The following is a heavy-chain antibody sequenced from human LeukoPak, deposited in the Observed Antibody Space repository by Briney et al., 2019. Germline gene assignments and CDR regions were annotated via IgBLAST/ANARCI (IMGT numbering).Heavy chain of an antibody. CDR2: IYYSGST. V-gene: IGHV4-59*12. CDR3: ARDQGTTGTTEAFDI. J-gene: IGHJ3*02. CDR1: GGFISSYY. Sequence: SETLSLTCTVSGGFISSYYWSWIRQPPGKGLEWIGYIYYSGSTNYNPSLKSRVTISVDTSKNQFSLKLSSVTAADTAVYYCARDQGTTGTTEAFDIWGQGTMVTVSS. D-gene: IGHD1-1*01.